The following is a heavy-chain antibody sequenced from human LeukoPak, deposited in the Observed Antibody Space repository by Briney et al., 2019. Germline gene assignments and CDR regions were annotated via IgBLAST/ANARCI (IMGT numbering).Heavy chain of an antibody. CDR3: LRGDRRDY. CDR2: ISGSGGST. V-gene: IGHV3-20*04. Sequence: PGGSLRLSCAASGFTFDDYGMSWVRQAPGKGLEWVSAISGSGGSTYYADSVKGRFIISRDNAKDSLYLQMNSLRVEDTAVYYCLRGDRRDYWGQGTLVTVSS. CDR1: GFTFDDYG. J-gene: IGHJ4*02.